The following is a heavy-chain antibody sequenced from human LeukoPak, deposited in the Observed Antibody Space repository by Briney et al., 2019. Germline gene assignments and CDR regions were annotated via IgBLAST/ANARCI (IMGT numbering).Heavy chain of an antibody. J-gene: IGHJ4*02. CDR3: AKAARGAGWFFFDS. V-gene: IGHV3-53*01. CDR2: IYSGGST. D-gene: IGHD6-19*01. CDR1: GFTVSSNY. Sequence: GGSLRLSCAASGFTVSSNYMSWVRQAPGKGLEWVSVIYSGGSTYYADSVKGRFTISRDNSKNTLYLQMNSLRAEDTAVYYCAKAARGAGWFFFDSWGQGTLVTVSS.